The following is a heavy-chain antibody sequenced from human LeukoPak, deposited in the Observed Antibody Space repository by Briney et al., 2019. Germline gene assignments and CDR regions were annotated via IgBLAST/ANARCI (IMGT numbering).Heavy chain of an antibody. CDR3: ARHIAVAGNFDY. V-gene: IGHV3-21*01. CDR1: GFTFSSYS. CDR2: ISSSSSYI. D-gene: IGHD6-19*01. J-gene: IGHJ4*02. Sequence: GGSLRLSCAASGFTFSSYSMNWVRQAPGKGLEWVSSISSSSSYIYYADSVKGRFTISRDNAKNSLYLQMNSLRAEDTAVYYCARHIAVAGNFDYWGQGTLVTVSS.